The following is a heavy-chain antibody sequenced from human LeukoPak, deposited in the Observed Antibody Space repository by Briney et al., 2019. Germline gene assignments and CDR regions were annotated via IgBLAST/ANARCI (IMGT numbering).Heavy chain of an antibody. V-gene: IGHV3-21*01. CDR3: AGPVVTAS. D-gene: IGHD2-21*02. CDR2: ISSSSDYI. J-gene: IGHJ5*02. CDR1: GFTFSSYS. Sequence: GGSLRLSCAASGFTFSSYSMSWVRQAPGKGLEWVSSISSSSDYIDYADSVKGRFTISRDNAKNSLCLQTNSLRAEDTAVYYCAGPVVTASWGQGTLVTVSS.